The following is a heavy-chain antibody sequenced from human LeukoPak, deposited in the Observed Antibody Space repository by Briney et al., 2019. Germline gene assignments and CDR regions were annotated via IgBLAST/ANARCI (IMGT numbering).Heavy chain of an antibody. Sequence: PSETLSLTCAVYGGSFSGYYWSWIRQPPGKGLGWIGEINHSGSTNYNPSLKSRVTISVDTSKNQFSLKLSSVTAADTAVYYCARDGRPYYDSSGYHRRFDYWGQGTLVTVSS. D-gene: IGHD3-22*01. V-gene: IGHV4-34*01. J-gene: IGHJ4*02. CDR1: GGSFSGYY. CDR2: INHSGST. CDR3: ARDGRPYYDSSGYHRRFDY.